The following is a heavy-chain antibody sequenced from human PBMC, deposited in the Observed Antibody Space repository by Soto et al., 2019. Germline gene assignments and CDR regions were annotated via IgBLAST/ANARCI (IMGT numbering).Heavy chain of an antibody. J-gene: IGHJ4*02. V-gene: IGHV3-9*01. Sequence: SLKISCAASGFTFDDYAMHWVRQAPGKGLEWVSGISWNSGSIGYADSVKGRFTISRDNAKNSLYLQMNSLRAEDTALYYCAKDKARGQIDYWGQGTLVTVSS. CDR2: ISWNSGSI. CDR1: GFTFDDYA. CDR3: AKDKARGQIDY.